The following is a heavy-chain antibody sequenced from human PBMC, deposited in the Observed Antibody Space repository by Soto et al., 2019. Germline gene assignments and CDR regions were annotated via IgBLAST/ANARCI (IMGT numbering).Heavy chain of an antibody. V-gene: IGHV3-21*01. J-gene: IGHJ4*02. CDR1: GFTFSSFG. CDR2: ITSSRSYI. Sequence: EVQLVESGGGLVKPGGSLRVSCAASGFTFSSFGMNWVRQAPGKGLEWVSSITSSRSYIYYADSVKGRFTISRDNAKNSLYLQMNSLRAEDTAVYYCARAHEGGSTWYFGYWGQGTLVTVSS. D-gene: IGHD6-13*01. CDR3: ARAHEGGSTWYFGY.